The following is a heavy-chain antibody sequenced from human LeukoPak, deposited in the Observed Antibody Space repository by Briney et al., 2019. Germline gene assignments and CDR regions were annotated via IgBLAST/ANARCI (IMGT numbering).Heavy chain of an antibody. CDR2: INHSGST. V-gene: IGHV4-34*01. CDR3: ARPHINAGSYYYMDV. CDR1: GGSFSGYY. Sequence: SETLSLTCGVYGGSFSGYYWNWIRQPPGKGLEWIGEINHSGSTNYNPSLKSRVTISVDTSKSQFSLRLSSVTAADTAVYYCARPHINAGSYYYMDVWGKGTTVTVSS. D-gene: IGHD6-13*01. J-gene: IGHJ6*03.